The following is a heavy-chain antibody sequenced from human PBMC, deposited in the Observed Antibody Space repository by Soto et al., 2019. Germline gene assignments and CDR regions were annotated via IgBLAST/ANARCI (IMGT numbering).Heavy chain of an antibody. J-gene: IGHJ6*02. Sequence: PSETLSLTCTVSGGSISSGGYYWSWIRQHPGKGLEWIGYIYYSGSTYYNPSLKSRVTISVDTSKNQFSLKLSSVTAADTAVYYCARDHPGDFWSGYYPAGYYGMDVWGQGTTVTV. CDR2: IYYSGST. D-gene: IGHD3-3*01. CDR3: ARDHPGDFWSGYYPAGYYGMDV. CDR1: GGSISSGGYY. V-gene: IGHV4-31*03.